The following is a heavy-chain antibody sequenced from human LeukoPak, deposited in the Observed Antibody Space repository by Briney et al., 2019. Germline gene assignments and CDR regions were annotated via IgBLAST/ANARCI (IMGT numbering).Heavy chain of an antibody. D-gene: IGHD6-6*01. Sequence: SETLSLTCTVSGGSISSSSYYWGWIRQPPGKGLEWIGSIYYSGSTYYNPSLKSRATISVDTSKNQFSLKLSSVTAADTAVYYCARLSSSSPRRYYMDVWGKGTTVTVSS. CDR3: ARLSSSSPRRYYMDV. J-gene: IGHJ6*03. CDR1: GGSISSSSYY. V-gene: IGHV4-39*07. CDR2: IYYSGST.